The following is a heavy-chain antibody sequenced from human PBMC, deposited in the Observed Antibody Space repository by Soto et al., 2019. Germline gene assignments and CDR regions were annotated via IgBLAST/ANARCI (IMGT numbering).Heavy chain of an antibody. V-gene: IGHV3-11*01. CDR3: SRVKDSSGWYEIDY. CDR2: ISSSGSTI. CDR1: GFTFSDYY. J-gene: IGHJ4*02. D-gene: IGHD6-19*01. Sequence: GGSMRLACAASGFTFSDYYMSWIRQAQGKGLEWVSYISSSGSTIYYADSVKGRFTISRDNAKNSLYLQMNSLRAEDTAVYYCSRVKDSSGWYEIDYWGQGTLVTVSS.